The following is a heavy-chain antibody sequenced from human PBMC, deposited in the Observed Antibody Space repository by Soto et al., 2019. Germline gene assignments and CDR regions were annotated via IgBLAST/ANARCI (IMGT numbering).Heavy chain of an antibody. Sequence: SETLSLTCTVSGGSISSSSYYWGWIRQPPGKGLEWIGSIYYSGSTYYNPSLKSRVTISVDTSKNQFSLKLSSVTAADTAVYYCATYSSSWYVVYWGKGTLVTVS. CDR2: IYYSGST. D-gene: IGHD6-13*01. V-gene: IGHV4-39*01. CDR1: GGSISSSSYY. CDR3: ATYSSSWYVVY. J-gene: IGHJ4*02.